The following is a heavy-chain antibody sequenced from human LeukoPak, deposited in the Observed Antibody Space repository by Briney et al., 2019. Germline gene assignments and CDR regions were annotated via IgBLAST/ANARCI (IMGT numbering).Heavy chain of an antibody. J-gene: IGHJ4*02. CDR2: IYHSGSN. V-gene: IGHV4-30-2*01. D-gene: IGHD4-23*01. Sequence: SETLSLTCTVSGGSISSGGYYWSWIRQPPGKGLEWIGYIYHSGSNYYNPSLKSRVTISVDRSKNQFSLKLSSVTAADTAVYYCARIYSGFLQYWGQGTLVTGSS. CDR1: GGSISSGGYY. CDR3: ARIYSGFLQY.